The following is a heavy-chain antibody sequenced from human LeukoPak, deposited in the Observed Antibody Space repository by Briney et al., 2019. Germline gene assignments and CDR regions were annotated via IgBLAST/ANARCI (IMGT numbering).Heavy chain of an antibody. Sequence: PSETLSLTCAVSGGSVSSSNWWSWVRRPPGKGLEWIGEIYHSGSTNYNPSLKSRVTISVDKSKNQFSLKLSSVTAADTAVYYCAKKYYYDSSPLDYWGQGTLVTVSS. J-gene: IGHJ4*02. CDR1: GGSVSSSNW. CDR3: AKKYYYDSSPLDY. D-gene: IGHD3-22*01. CDR2: IYHSGST. V-gene: IGHV4-4*02.